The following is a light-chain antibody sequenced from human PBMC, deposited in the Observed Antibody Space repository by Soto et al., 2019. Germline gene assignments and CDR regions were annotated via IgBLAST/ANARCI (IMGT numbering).Light chain of an antibody. J-gene: IGKJ5*01. Sequence: EIVMTQSPATLSVSPGERATLSCRASQSVTSNLAWYQQKPGPAPRLLISGASTRATGIPARFSGSGSGTEFTLTISSLQSEDFAVYYCQQYHNWPPITFGQGTRLEI. CDR2: GAS. CDR1: QSVTSN. CDR3: QQYHNWPPIT. V-gene: IGKV3-15*01.